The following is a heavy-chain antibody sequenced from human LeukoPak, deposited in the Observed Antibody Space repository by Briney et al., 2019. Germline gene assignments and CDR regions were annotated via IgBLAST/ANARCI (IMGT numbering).Heavy chain of an antibody. Sequence: SQTLSLTCAVSGGSVSSGTYYWSWIRQPPGKGLEWIGYIYYSGSTNYNPSLKSRVTISVDTSKNQCSLKLNSVTTADTAVYYCTRSTNLEAFDIWGQGTMVTVSS. D-gene: IGHD2-8*01. CDR1: GGSVSSGTYY. CDR2: IYYSGST. V-gene: IGHV4-61*01. J-gene: IGHJ3*02. CDR3: TRSTNLEAFDI.